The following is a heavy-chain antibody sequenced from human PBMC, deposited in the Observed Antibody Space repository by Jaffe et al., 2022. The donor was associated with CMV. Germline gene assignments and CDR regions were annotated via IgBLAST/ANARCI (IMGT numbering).Heavy chain of an antibody. Sequence: EVQLVESGGGLVQPGGSLRLSCAASGFTFSSYAMSWVRQAPGKGLEWVSAISGSGGSTYYADSVKGRFTISRDNSKNTLYLQMNSLRAEDTAVYYCAKGPPTVTTSRHYYYYYYMDVWGKGTTVTVSS. CDR3: AKGPPTVTTSRHYYYYYYMDV. CDR1: GFTFSSYA. V-gene: IGHV3-23*04. CDR2: ISGSGGST. D-gene: IGHD4-17*01. J-gene: IGHJ6*03.